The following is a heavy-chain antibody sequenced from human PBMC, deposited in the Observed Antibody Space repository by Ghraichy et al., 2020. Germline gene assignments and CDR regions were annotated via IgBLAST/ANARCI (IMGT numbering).Heavy chain of an antibody. D-gene: IGHD6-13*01. J-gene: IGHJ6*02. CDR2: IYSGGST. CDR3: ARDLTESSSWYHYYYGMDG. Sequence: VSVIYSGGSTYYADSVNGRFTISRDNSKNTLYLQMNSLRAEDTAVYYCARDLTESSSWYHYYYGMDGCG. V-gene: IGHV3-53*05.